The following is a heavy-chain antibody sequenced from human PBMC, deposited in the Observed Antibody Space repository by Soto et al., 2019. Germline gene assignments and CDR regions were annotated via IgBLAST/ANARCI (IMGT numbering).Heavy chain of an antibody. Sequence: PGESLKISCKGSGYSFNSYWISWVRQMPGKGLEWMGRIDPSDSYINYNPSFQGHVTISADKSISTAYLQWSSLKASDTAMYYCASTRRDGYNNYYYYYGMDVWGQGTTVTVS. CDR3: ASTRRDGYNNYYYYYGMDV. J-gene: IGHJ6*02. CDR1: GYSFNSYW. V-gene: IGHV5-10-1*01. CDR2: IDPSDSYI. D-gene: IGHD5-12*01.